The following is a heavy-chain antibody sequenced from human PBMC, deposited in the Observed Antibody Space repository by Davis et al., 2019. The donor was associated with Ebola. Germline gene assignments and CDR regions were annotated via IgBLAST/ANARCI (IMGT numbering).Heavy chain of an antibody. CDR1: GDSVSSNSAA. V-gene: IGHV6-1*01. CDR3: ARLEPGGRFDY. Sequence: HSQTLSLTCDISGDSVSSNSAAWNWIRQSPWRGLEWMGRTYYRSKWYNDYAVSVKSRITINQDTSKNQFSLQLNSVTPEDTAVYYCARLEPGGRFDYWGQGTLVTVSS. J-gene: IGHJ4*02. D-gene: IGHD3-16*01. CDR2: TYYRSKWYN.